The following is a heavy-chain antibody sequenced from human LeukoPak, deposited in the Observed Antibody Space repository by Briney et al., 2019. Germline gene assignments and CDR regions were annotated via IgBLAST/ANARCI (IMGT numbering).Heavy chain of an antibody. V-gene: IGHV5-10-1*01. D-gene: IGHD2-2*01. CDR1: GYSFTGYW. CDR3: ARHPGYCSSTSCHLDAFDI. J-gene: IGHJ3*02. CDR2: IDPSDSYT. Sequence: PGESLKISCKGSGYSFTGYWISWVRQMPGKGLEWMGRIDPSDSYTNYSPSFQGHVTISADKSISTAYLQWSSLKASDAAMYYCARHPGYCSSTSCHLDAFDIWGQGTVVTVSS.